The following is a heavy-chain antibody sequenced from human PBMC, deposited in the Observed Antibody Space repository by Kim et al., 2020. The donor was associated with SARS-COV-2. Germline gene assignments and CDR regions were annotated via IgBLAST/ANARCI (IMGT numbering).Heavy chain of an antibody. CDR1: GFTFSTYT. CDR2: ISGVSGDI. CDR3: VREGLRGWPSFDH. Sequence: GGSLRLSCVASGFTFSTYTLDWVRQAPGKGLEWVSSISGVSGDIYYADSVRGRFTISRDNAKNSVSLEMNTLRVDDTAIYYCVREGLRGWPSFDHWGQGT. V-gene: IGHV3-21*01. D-gene: IGHD3-10*01. J-gene: IGHJ4*02.